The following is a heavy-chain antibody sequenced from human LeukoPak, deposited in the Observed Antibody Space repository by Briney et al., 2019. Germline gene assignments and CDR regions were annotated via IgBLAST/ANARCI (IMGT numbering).Heavy chain of an antibody. J-gene: IGHJ3*02. CDR2: IYYSGST. V-gene: IGHV4-31*03. Sequence: SETLSLTCTVSGGSISSGGYYWSWIRQHPGKGLEWIGYIYYSGSTYYNPSLKSRVTISVDTSKNQFSLKLSSVTAADTAVYYCARDAYYDSSGLPYQAFDIWGQGTMVTVSS. CDR1: GGSISSGGYY. CDR3: ARDAYYDSSGLPYQAFDI. D-gene: IGHD3-22*01.